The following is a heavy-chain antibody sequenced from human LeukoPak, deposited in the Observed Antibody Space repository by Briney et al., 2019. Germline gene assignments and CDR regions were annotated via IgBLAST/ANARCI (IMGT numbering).Heavy chain of an antibody. CDR3: ARAESGYYDSCISD. J-gene: IGHJ4*02. CDR2: ISYDGNHK. CDR1: GFTFSSYA. V-gene: IGHV3-30-3*01. Sequence: PGGSLRLSCAASGFTFSSYAVHWVRQAPGKGLEWVAVISYDGNHKYYADSVKGRFTISRDNSQNTLYLQMNSLRAEDTAVYYCARAESGYYDSCISDWGQGALVTVSS. D-gene: IGHD3-22*01.